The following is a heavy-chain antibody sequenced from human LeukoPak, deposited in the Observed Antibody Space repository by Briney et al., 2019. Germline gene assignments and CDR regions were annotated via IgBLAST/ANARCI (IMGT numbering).Heavy chain of an antibody. D-gene: IGHD6-19*01. CDR1: GFTFSSYA. CDR2: ISGSGGST. J-gene: IGHJ4*02. V-gene: IGHV3-23*01. CDR3: ATIRYSSGWYANRIDY. Sequence: GGSLRLSCAASGFTFSSYAMSWVRQAPGKGLEWVSAISGSGGSTYYADSVKGRFTISRDNSKNTLYLQMNSLRAEDTAVHYCATIRYSSGWYANRIDYWGQGTLVTVSS.